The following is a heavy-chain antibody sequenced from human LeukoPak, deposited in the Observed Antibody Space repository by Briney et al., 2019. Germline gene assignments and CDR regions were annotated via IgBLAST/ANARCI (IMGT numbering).Heavy chain of an antibody. J-gene: IGHJ4*02. CDR2: ISAGGRST. CDR1: GFTFSSYA. V-gene: IGHV3-23*01. D-gene: IGHD1-26*01. Sequence: GGSLRLSCAASGFTFSSYAMSWVRQAPGKGLEWVSAISAGGRSTYYADSVKGRFTISRHNSLYTLYLEMNSLRAEDTAVYYCTKDHRSERDYWGQGTLVTVSS. CDR3: TKDHRSERDY.